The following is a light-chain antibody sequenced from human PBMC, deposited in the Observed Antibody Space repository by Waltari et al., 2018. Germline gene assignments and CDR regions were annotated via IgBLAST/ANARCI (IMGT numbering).Light chain of an antibody. Sequence: QSALTQPASVSGSPGQSITISCTGTSSDVGGYNYVSWYQHNPGKAPKRMIYEVSNRPSGVSNRFSGSMSGNTASLTISGLQAEDEADYYCSSYTSSSTSFGTGTKVTVL. CDR2: EVS. CDR3: SSYTSSSTS. V-gene: IGLV2-14*01. J-gene: IGLJ1*01. CDR1: SSDVGGYNY.